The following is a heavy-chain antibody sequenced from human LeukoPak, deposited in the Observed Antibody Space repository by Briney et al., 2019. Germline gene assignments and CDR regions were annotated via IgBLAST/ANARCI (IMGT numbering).Heavy chain of an antibody. V-gene: IGHV3-21*01. D-gene: IGHD6-13*01. Sequence: GGALRLSRAPSVFTLSSYSMNWVRPAPARRLEWVSSIINRSSYIYYADSVKRRFTISRDNAKNSLYLQMNRLRGDDTAVYYCARGGARQQLVENYFYHWGREKVVTVFS. CDR2: IINRSSYI. CDR3: ARGGARQQLVENYFYH. J-gene: IGHJ4*02. CDR1: VFTLSSYS.